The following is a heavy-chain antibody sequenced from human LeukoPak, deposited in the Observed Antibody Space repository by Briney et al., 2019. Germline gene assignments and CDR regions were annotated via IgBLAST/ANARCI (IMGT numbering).Heavy chain of an antibody. V-gene: IGHV1-2*02. CDR2: INPNSGGT. CDR3: ARDESVLRHYFDY. CDR1: GYTFTGYY. Sequence: GASVKVSCKASGYTFTGYYMHWVRQAPGQGLEWMGWINPNSGGTNYAQKFQGRVTMTRDTSISTAYMELSRLRSDDTAVYYCARDESVLRHYFDYWGQGTLVTVSS. J-gene: IGHJ4*02. D-gene: IGHD2-15*01.